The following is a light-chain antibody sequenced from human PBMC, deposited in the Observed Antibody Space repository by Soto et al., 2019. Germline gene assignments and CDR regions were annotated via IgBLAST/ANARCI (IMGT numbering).Light chain of an antibody. CDR1: SSDIGGYKY. Sequence: QSALTQPASVSGSPGQSITISCTGTSSDIGGYKYVSWYQQHPGKAPKLIIYEVPNRPSGVSDRFSGSKSGNTASLTISGLQAEDEADYYCSSYTIYSTLLLFGGGTQLTVL. CDR3: SSYTIYSTLLL. V-gene: IGLV2-14*01. CDR2: EVP. J-gene: IGLJ2*01.